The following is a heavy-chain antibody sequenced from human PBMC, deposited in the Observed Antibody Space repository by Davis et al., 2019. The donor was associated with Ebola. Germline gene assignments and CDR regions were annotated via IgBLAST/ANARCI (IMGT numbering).Heavy chain of an antibody. V-gene: IGHV5-51*01. Sequence: GESLKISCQGSGYSFTDFWIAWVRQKPGKGLEWMGIIDPTDSDTRYSPSSQGQVTISVDKSISTAYLQWTSLKASDTAMYYCARHDDRELQANDHWGQGTLVTVSS. CDR3: ARHDDRELQANDH. CDR2: IDPTDSDT. J-gene: IGHJ4*02. D-gene: IGHD3-22*01. CDR1: GYSFTDFW.